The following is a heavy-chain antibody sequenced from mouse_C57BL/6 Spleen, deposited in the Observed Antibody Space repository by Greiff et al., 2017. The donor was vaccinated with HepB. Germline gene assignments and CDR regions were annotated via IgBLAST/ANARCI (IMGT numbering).Heavy chain of an antibody. Sequence: QVQLQQPGAELVRPGSSVKLSCKASGYTFTSYWMHWVKQRPIQGLEWIGNIDPSDSETHYNQKFKDKATLTVDKSSSTAYMQISSLTSEDSAVYYCARSWDYDGFAYWGQGTLVTVSA. CDR3: ARSWDYDGFAY. D-gene: IGHD2-4*01. V-gene: IGHV1-52*01. J-gene: IGHJ3*01. CDR1: GYTFTSYW. CDR2: IDPSDSET.